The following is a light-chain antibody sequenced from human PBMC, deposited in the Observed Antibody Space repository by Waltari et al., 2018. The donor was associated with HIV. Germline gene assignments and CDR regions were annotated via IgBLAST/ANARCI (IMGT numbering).Light chain of an antibody. Sequence: DIQMTQSPSSLSASVGDKVTITCRATQFISTSLAWYQQRPSRSPKLLIFDASRLQSGVPARFSGSGSGTQFTLTINSLQPEDLATYYCQQADSFPHTFCQGT. J-gene: IGKJ2*01. CDR3: QQADSFPHT. CDR2: DAS. V-gene: IGKV1-12*01. CDR1: QFISTS.